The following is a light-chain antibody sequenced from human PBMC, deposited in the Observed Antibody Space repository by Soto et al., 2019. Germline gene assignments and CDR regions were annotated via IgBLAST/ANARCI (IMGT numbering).Light chain of an antibody. Sequence: DIPMTQSPSSLSASVGDRVTITCRASPGIGTYLAWYQQKPGKVPKLLIYAASTLQAGVPSRFSGSGSGTDFTLTISSLQPEDVATYYCQKYNDAPWTFGQGTKVEVK. CDR3: QKYNDAPWT. J-gene: IGKJ1*01. V-gene: IGKV1-27*01. CDR1: PGIGTY. CDR2: AAS.